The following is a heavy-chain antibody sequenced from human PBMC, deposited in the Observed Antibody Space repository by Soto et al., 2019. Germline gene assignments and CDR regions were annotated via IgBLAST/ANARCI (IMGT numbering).Heavy chain of an antibody. CDR3: ARLPGIVAPGTVFLDN. V-gene: IGHV5-51*01. CDR1: GYRFTSSW. CDR2: IYPCDSDT. D-gene: IGHD1-1*01. Sequence: PGESLKISCKASGYRFTSSWIGWVRQMPGKGLEWVGFIYPCDSDTRYRPSFQGQVTISADKSSSTAYLQWNSLQASDTAMYYCARLPGIVAPGTVFLDNWGQGTMVTVSS. J-gene: IGHJ4*02.